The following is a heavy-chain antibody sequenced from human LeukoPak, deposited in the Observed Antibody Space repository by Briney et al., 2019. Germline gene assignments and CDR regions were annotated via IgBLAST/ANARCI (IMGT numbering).Heavy chain of an antibody. J-gene: IGHJ5*02. V-gene: IGHV4-34*01. CDR3: ARHSSYDILTGYLEGWFDP. CDR2: INHSGST. D-gene: IGHD3-9*01. CDR1: GGSFSGYY. Sequence: SETLSLTCAVYGGSFSGYYWNWIRQPPGKGLEWIGEINHSGSTNYNPSLKSRVTISVDTSKSQFSLKLSSVTAADTAVYYCARHSSYDILTGYLEGWFDPWGQGTLVTVSS.